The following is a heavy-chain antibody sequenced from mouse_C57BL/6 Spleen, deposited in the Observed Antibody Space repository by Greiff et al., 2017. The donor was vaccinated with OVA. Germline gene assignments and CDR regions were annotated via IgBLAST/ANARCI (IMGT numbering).Heavy chain of an antibody. CDR3: ARQGIYYGYDDAMDY. CDR1: GYTFTDHT. Sequence: SAAELVKPGASVKISCKVSGYTFTDHTIHWMKQRPEQGLEWIGYIYPRDGSTKYNEKFKGKATLTADKSSSTAYMQLNSLTSEDSAVYFCARQGIYYGYDDAMDYWGQGTSVTVSS. V-gene: IGHV1-78*01. CDR2: IYPRDGST. D-gene: IGHD2-2*01. J-gene: IGHJ4*01.